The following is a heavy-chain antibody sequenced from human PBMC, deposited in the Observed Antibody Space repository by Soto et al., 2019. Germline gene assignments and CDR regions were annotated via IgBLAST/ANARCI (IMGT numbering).Heavy chain of an antibody. CDR3: AREMRGYCSSTSCYAAGFDY. CDR2: INPNSGGT. V-gene: IGHV1-2*04. J-gene: IGHJ4*02. D-gene: IGHD2-2*01. CDR1: GYTFTGYY. Sequence: ASVKVSCKASGYTFTGYYMHWVRQAPGQGLEWMGWINPNSGGTNYAQKFQGWVTMTRDTSISTAYMELSRLRSDDTAVYYCAREMRGYCSSTSCYAAGFDYWGQGTLVTVSS.